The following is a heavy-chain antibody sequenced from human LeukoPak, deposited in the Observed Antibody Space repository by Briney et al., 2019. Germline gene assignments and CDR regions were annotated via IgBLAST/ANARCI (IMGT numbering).Heavy chain of an antibody. Sequence: GGSLRLSCAASGFTFSSYAMSWVRQAPGKGLEWVSAISGSGGSTHYADSAKGRFTISRDNSKNTLSLQMNSLRAVDTAVYYCAKEIQLWSCFDDWGQGTLVTVSS. D-gene: IGHD5-18*01. J-gene: IGHJ4*02. CDR2: ISGSGGST. V-gene: IGHV3-23*01. CDR1: GFTFSSYA. CDR3: AKEIQLWSCFDD.